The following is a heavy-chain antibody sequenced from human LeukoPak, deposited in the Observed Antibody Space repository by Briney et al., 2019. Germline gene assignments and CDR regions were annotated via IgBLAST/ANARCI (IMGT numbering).Heavy chain of an antibody. V-gene: IGHV3-49*04. J-gene: IGHJ4*02. Sequence: GGSLRLSCAASGFSFSSHWMSWVRQAPGKGLEWVGFIRSKAYGGTTEYVASVKGRFTISRDDSKSIAYLQMNSLKTEDTAVYYCTRSIAAAENWGQGTLVTVSS. CDR2: IRSKAYGGTT. CDR1: GFSFSSHW. D-gene: IGHD6-13*01. CDR3: TRSIAAAEN.